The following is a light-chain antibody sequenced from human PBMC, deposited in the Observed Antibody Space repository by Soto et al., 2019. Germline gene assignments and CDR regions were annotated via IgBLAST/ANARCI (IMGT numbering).Light chain of an antibody. J-gene: IGKJ4*01. Sequence: EIVMTESRVTLSLSPRETATLSCMASQSVSSNYVAWFHQKNGQAPRLLIYDASSRATGIPDRFSGGGYGTDFNLTISRLETEDFAVYYCQQFSSYPLTFGGGTKVDIK. CDR1: QSVSSNY. CDR3: QQFSSYPLT. CDR2: DAS. V-gene: IGKV3-20*01.